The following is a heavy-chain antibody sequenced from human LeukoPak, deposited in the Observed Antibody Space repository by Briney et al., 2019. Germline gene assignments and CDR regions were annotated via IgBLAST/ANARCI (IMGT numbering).Heavy chain of an antibody. Sequence: PSETLSLTCAVYGGSFSGYYWSWIRQPPGKGLEWIGEINHSGSTNYNPSLKSRVTISVDTPKNQFSLKLSSVTAADTAVYYCARGYSGYDYAFDIWGQGTMVTVSS. CDR2: INHSGST. CDR1: GGSFSGYY. CDR3: ARGYSGYDYAFDI. J-gene: IGHJ3*02. D-gene: IGHD5-12*01. V-gene: IGHV4-34*01.